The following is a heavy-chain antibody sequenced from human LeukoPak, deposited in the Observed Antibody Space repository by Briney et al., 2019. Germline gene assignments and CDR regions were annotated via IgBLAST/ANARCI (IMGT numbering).Heavy chain of an antibody. V-gene: IGHV3-23*01. Sequence: PGGSLRLSCAASGFSFITYGMRWVRQPPGKGLEWVSGIGGDDSTYYADSLEGRFTISRDTSKNTLFLQINNLRAGDTAVYYCAKDSHSGYFDYWGQGTLVTVSS. CDR2: IGGDDST. J-gene: IGHJ4*02. CDR3: AKDSHSGYFDY. D-gene: IGHD1-26*01. CDR1: GFSFITYG.